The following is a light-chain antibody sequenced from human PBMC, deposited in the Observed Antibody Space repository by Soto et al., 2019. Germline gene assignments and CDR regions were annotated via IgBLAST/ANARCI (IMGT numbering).Light chain of an antibody. CDR2: EVS. CDR3: CSHAGSSTDV. Sequence: QSALTQPASVSGSPGQSITISCTGTSSDVGSYNLVSWYQQHPGKAPKLMIYEVSKRPSGVSNRFSGSKSGNTASLTISGLQAEDEADYYCCSHAGSSTDVFGTGTKLTVL. J-gene: IGLJ1*01. CDR1: SSDVGSYNL. V-gene: IGLV2-23*02.